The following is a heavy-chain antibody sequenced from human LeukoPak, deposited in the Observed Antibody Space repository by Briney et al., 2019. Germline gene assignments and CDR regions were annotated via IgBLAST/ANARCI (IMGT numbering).Heavy chain of an antibody. CDR3: ARAEITMVRGVTTPTTIDY. V-gene: IGHV4-30-4*01. CDR2: IYYSGST. D-gene: IGHD3-10*01. Sequence: SETLSLTCTVSGGSISSGDYYWSWIRQPPGKGLEWIGYIYYSGSTYYNPSLESRVTISVDTSKNQFSLKLSSVTAADTAVYYCARAEITMVRGVTTPTTIDYWGQGTLVTVSS. CDR1: GGSISSGDYY. J-gene: IGHJ4*02.